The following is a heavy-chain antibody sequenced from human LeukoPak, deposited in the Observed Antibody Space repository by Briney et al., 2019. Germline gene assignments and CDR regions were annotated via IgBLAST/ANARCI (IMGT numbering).Heavy chain of an antibody. V-gene: IGHV1-69*13. CDR2: IIPIFGTA. Sequence: SVKVSCKASGGTFSSYAISWVRQAPGQGLEWMGGIIPIFGTANYAQKFQGRVTITADESTSTAYMELSSLRSEDTAVYYCAREEDTAMVTYYYGMDVWGQGTTVTVSS. J-gene: IGHJ6*02. CDR1: GGTFSSYA. D-gene: IGHD5-18*01. CDR3: AREEDTAMVTYYYGMDV.